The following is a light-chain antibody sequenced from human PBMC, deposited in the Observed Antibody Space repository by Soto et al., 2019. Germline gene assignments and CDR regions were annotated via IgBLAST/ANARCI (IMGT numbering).Light chain of an antibody. CDR3: QQYNNWPRIT. Sequence: EILMTQSPATLSVSPGERATVSCRASQSVSSNLAWYQQKPGQAPRLLIYGASTRATGIPARFSGSGSGTEFTLTISSLQSEDFAVYYCQQYNNWPRITFGQGTRLEIK. J-gene: IGKJ5*01. CDR1: QSVSSN. CDR2: GAS. V-gene: IGKV3-15*01.